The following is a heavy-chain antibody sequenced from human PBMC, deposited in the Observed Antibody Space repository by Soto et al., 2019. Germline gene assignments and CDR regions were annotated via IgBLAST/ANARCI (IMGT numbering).Heavy chain of an antibody. D-gene: IGHD2-8*01. J-gene: IGHJ4*02. Sequence: GGSLRLSCAASGFTFSRYFMGWVRQAPGKGLDWVSTIRGTGSDTYYADSVKGRFTISRDNSKNTLYLQMNSLTVEDTAVYYCAKGDPSWSKNGPDYWGQGTLVTVSS. CDR3: AKGDPSWSKNGPDY. CDR1: GFTFSRYF. V-gene: IGHV3-23*01. CDR2: IRGTGSDT.